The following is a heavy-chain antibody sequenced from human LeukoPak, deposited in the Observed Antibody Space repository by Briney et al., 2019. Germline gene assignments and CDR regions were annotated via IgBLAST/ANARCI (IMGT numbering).Heavy chain of an antibody. Sequence: GGSLRLSCAASGLTFSSYWMHWVRHAPGKGLVWVSRINSDGSSTSYADSVKGRFTISRDNAKNTLYLQMNSLRAEDTAVYYCARPGNGDDWFDPWGQGTLVTVSS. CDR1: GLTFSSYW. CDR2: INSDGSST. J-gene: IGHJ5*02. V-gene: IGHV3-74*01. CDR3: ARPGNGDDWFDP. D-gene: IGHD1-1*01.